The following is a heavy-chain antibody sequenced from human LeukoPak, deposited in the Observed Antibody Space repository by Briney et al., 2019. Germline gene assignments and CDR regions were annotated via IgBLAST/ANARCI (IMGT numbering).Heavy chain of an antibody. V-gene: IGHV3-30-3*01. CDR2: ISYDGSSK. CDR3: ARDWGGGDMGHYCYYGMDV. D-gene: IGHD3-16*01. CDR1: GFTFSSYA. J-gene: IGHJ6*02. Sequence: GRSLRLSCAASGFTFSSYAMHWVRQAPGKGLEWVAVISYDGSSKYYGDSVKGRFTISRDNSKNTLYLQMNSLRAEDTAVYYCARDWGGGDMGHYCYYGMDVWGQGTTVTVSS.